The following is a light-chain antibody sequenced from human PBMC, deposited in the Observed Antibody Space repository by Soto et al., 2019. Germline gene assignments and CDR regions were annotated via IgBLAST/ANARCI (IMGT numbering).Light chain of an antibody. CDR2: EVT. V-gene: IGLV2-8*01. CDR1: SSDIGDYNY. CDR3: SSYAGGNNLV. J-gene: IGLJ3*02. Sequence: QSALTQPPSASGSPGQSVTISCTGTSSDIGDYNYVSWYQQHPGKVPKLMIYEVTKRPSGVPDHFSGSQSGNTASLTVSGLQAEDEADYYCSSYAGGNNLVFGGGTKLTVL.